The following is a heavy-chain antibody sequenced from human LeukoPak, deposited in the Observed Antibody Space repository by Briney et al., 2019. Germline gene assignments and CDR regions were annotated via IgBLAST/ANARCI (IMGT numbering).Heavy chain of an antibody. D-gene: IGHD4-11*01. Sequence: SETLSLTCTVSGGSITDYNWSWIRQPAGKRLEWIGRIYTSGSTSYNPSLRSRVTMSVDTSKNQFSLRLKSVTAADTAMYYCARGDYIFDYWGQGTLVTVSS. V-gene: IGHV4-4*07. CDR2: IYTSGST. CDR1: GGSITDYN. J-gene: IGHJ4*02. CDR3: ARGDYIFDY.